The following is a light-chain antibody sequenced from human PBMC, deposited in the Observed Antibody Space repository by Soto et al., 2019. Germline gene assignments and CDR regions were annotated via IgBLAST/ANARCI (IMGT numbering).Light chain of an antibody. V-gene: IGKV3-11*01. CDR1: QSVSNNY. Sequence: IVFTQSPGTLSLSSGARATLSCRDSQSVSNNYLAWYQQKNGQAPRLLIYGASNRATGIPARFSGSGYETDFNLTISSLETEDFAVYYCQHRMNWPLTFGQGTRLEIK. CDR3: QHRMNWPLT. CDR2: GAS. J-gene: IGKJ5*01.